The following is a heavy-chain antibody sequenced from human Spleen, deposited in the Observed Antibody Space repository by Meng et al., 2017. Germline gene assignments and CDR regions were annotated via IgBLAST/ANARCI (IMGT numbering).Heavy chain of an antibody. V-gene: IGHV3-23*04. Sequence: EVQLVESGGGLVKPGGSLRLSCEGSGFTFSSYAMSWVRQAPGKGLEWVSSFSGRDNSTYYTDSVKGRFTISRDNSKNTLYLQMNSLRAEDTAVYYCAKQATGTNTPYFDCWGQGTLVTVSS. CDR3: AKQATGTNTPYFDC. D-gene: IGHD1-1*01. CDR1: GFTFSSYA. CDR2: FSGRDNST. J-gene: IGHJ4*02.